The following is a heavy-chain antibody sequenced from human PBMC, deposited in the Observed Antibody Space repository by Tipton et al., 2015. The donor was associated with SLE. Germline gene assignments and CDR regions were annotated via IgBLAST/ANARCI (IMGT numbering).Heavy chain of an antibody. J-gene: IGHJ4*02. Sequence: TLSLTCTVSGYSITSYYWSWIRQPPGKGLEWIGYIYTSGKTDYNPSLKSRVPISVDTSKNQFSLQLNSVTAADTAIYYCASGDGYDFGNGDYFDYWGQGTLVAVSS. CDR2: IYTSGKT. CDR3: ASGDGYDFGNGDYFDY. CDR1: GYSITSYY. D-gene: IGHD3/OR15-3a*01. V-gene: IGHV4-4*08.